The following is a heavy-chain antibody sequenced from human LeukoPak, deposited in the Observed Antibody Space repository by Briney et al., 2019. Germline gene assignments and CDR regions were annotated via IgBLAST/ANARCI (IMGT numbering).Heavy chain of an antibody. Sequence: GGSLRLSCAASGFTFSSYSMNWVRQAPGKGLEWVSSISSSSSYIYYADSVKGRFTISRDNAKNSLYLQMNSLRAEDTAVYYCARDRVYDYGETGGHYWGQGTLVTVSS. CDR1: GFTFSSYS. CDR3: ARDRVYDYGETGGHY. D-gene: IGHD4-17*01. V-gene: IGHV3-21*01. J-gene: IGHJ4*02. CDR2: ISSSSSYI.